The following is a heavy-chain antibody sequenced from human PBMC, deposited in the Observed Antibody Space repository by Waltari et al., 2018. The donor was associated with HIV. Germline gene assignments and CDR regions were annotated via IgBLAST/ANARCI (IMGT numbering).Heavy chain of an antibody. J-gene: IGHJ2*01. CDR1: GDSIDSSSYY. CDR2: VYDRGST. CDR3: ARVVYWYFDL. Sequence: QVQLQESGPGLVKPSQTVSLTCTVSGDSIDSSSYYWAWIRQHPEKGLEWIAFVYDRGSTFSNPSFKSRATVSVDTSENQFSLKLTSMTDADTAVYYCARVVYWYFDLWGRGTLVTVSS. V-gene: IGHV4-31*03.